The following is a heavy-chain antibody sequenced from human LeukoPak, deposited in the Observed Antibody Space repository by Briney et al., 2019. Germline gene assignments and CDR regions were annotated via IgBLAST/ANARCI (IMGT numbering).Heavy chain of an antibody. V-gene: IGHV3-23*01. Sequence: GGSLRLSCAASGFTFSSYAMSWVRQAPGKGLKWVSTITASGGTYYADSLKGRFTISRDTSKNTLYLQINSLRAEDTAVYYCAKRGRYYFDQWGQGTLVTVSS. CDR2: ITASGGT. CDR3: AKRGRYYFDQ. J-gene: IGHJ4*02. CDR1: GFTFSSYA.